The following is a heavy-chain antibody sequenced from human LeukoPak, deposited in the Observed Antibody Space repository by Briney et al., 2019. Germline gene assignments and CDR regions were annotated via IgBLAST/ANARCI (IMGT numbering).Heavy chain of an antibody. CDR2: ISSSGSTT. CDR3: ALYCSGGSCYSMGGAFDI. V-gene: IGHV3-48*04. CDR1: GFTFSSYT. Sequence: GGSLRLSCAASGFTFSSYTMNWVRQAPGKGLEWVSYISSSGSTTYYVDSVKGRFTISRDNSKNTLYLQMNSLRAEDTAVYYCALYCSGGSCYSMGGAFDIWGQGTVVTVSS. J-gene: IGHJ3*02. D-gene: IGHD2-15*01.